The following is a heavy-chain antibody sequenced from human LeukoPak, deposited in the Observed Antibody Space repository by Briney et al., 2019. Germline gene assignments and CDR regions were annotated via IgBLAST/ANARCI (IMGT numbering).Heavy chain of an antibody. D-gene: IGHD2-2*03. J-gene: IGHJ5*02. CDR2: ISAYNGNT. CDR3: ARDRVDIVIVPAASFWFDP. Sequence: WASVKVSCKASGYTFTSYGISWVRQAPGQGLEWMGWISAYNGNTNYAQKLQGRVTMTTDTSTSTAYMELRSLRSDDTAVYYCARDRVDIVIVPAASFWFDPWGQGTLVTVSS. CDR1: GYTFTSYG. V-gene: IGHV1-18*01.